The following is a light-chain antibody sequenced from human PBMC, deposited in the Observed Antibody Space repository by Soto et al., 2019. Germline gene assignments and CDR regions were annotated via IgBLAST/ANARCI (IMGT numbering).Light chain of an antibody. CDR1: SSNIGNNY. CDR2: DNN. Sequence: QSVLTQPPSVSAAPGQKVTISCSGSSSNIGNNYVSWYQQLPGKAPKLLIYDNNKRPSGIPDRFSGSKSGTSATLGITGLQTGDEADYYCGTWDSSLSAGVFGGGTKVTVL. J-gene: IGLJ2*01. CDR3: GTWDSSLSAGV. V-gene: IGLV1-51*01.